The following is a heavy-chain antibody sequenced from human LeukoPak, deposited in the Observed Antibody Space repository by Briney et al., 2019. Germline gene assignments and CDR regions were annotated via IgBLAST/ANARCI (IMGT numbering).Heavy chain of an antibody. CDR1: GASISTYY. V-gene: IGHV4-4*07. D-gene: IGHD2-15*01. CDR2: IYASGNT. Sequence: PSETLSLTCTVSGASISTYYWSCIRQPAGQGLEWIGRIYASGNTYYNPSLESRVTMSVDTSNNQFTLNLAAVSAADTAMYYCGKDGPLGSDYWGQGTQVTVSS. CDR3: GKDGPLGSDY. J-gene: IGHJ4*02.